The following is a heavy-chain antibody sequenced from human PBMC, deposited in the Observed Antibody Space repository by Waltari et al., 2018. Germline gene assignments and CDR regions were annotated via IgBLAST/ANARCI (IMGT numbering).Heavy chain of an antibody. D-gene: IGHD4-17*01. J-gene: IGHJ4*02. CDR1: GYTFTGYY. V-gene: IGHV1-69*06. CDR3: ARDWGTVILCY. CDR2: IIPIFGTA. Sequence: QVQLVQSGAEVKKPGASVKVSCKASGYTFTGYYMHWVRQAPGQGLEWMGRIIPIFGTANYAQKFQGRVTITADKSTSTAYMELSSLRSEDTAVYYCARDWGTVILCYRGQGTLVTVSS.